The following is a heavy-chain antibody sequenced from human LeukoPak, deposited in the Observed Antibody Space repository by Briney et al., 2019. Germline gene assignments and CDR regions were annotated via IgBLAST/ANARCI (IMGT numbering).Heavy chain of an antibody. CDR2: ISAYNGNT. CDR1: GYTFTSYG. V-gene: IGHV1-18*01. CDR3: ARDEGRDGYNYYFDY. Sequence: ASVKVSCKASGYTFTSYGISWVRQAPGQGLEWMGWISAYNGNTNYAQKLQGRVTMTTDTSTSTAYMELRSLRSDDTAVYYCARDEGRDGYNYYFDYWGQGTLVTVSS. D-gene: IGHD5-24*01. J-gene: IGHJ4*02.